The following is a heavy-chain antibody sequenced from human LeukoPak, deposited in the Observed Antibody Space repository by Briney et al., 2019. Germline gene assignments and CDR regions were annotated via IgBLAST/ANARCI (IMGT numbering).Heavy chain of an antibody. V-gene: IGHV5-51*01. CDR1: GYSFTSNW. J-gene: IGHJ6*03. Sequence: GESPKISCKGSGYSFTSNWIGWVRQMPGKGLEWMGIIYPGDSDTRYSPSFQGQVTISADKSISTAYLPWSSLKASDTAMYYCARQTEGYGPYYYYYYMDVWGKGTTVTVSS. CDR3: ARQTEGYGPYYYYYYMDV. CDR2: IYPGDSDT. D-gene: IGHD1-1*01.